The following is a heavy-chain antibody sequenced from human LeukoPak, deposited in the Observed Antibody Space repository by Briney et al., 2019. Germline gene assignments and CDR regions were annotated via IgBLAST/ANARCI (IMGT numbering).Heavy chain of an antibody. CDR2: ISYDGSNK. Sequence: PGRSLRLSCAASGFTFSSYAMHWVRQAPGKGLEWVAVISYDGSNKYYADSVKGRFTISRDNSKNTLYLQMTSLRAEDTAVYYCAKDRDWGQGTLVTVSS. CDR1: GFTFSSYA. D-gene: IGHD3-10*01. V-gene: IGHV3-30-3*01. CDR3: AKDRD. J-gene: IGHJ4*02.